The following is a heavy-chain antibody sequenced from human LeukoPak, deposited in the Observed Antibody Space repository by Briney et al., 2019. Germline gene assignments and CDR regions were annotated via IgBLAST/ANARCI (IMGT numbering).Heavy chain of an antibody. J-gene: IGHJ4*02. Sequence: SETLSLTCTVSGGSISSYYWSWIRQPPGKGLEWIGYIYYSGSTNYNPSLKSRVTISVDTSKNQFSLKLSSVTAADTAVYYCARSASNGDTDYWGQGTLVTVSP. CDR2: IYYSGST. V-gene: IGHV4-59*08. CDR1: GGSISSYY. CDR3: ARSASNGDTDY. D-gene: IGHD3-10*01.